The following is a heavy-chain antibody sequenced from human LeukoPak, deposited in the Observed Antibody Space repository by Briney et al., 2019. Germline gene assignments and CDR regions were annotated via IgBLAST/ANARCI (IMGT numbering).Heavy chain of an antibody. V-gene: IGHV3-7*01. CDR1: GFTFSSYW. CDR2: IKQDGSEK. Sequence: GGSLRLSCAASGFTFSSYWMSWVRQAPGKGLEWVANIKQDGSEKYYVDSVKGRFTISRDNAKNSLYLQMNSLRAEDTAVYYCASHPPRGSSWPPGSFDIWGQGTMVTVSS. CDR3: ASHPPRGSSWPPGSFDI. D-gene: IGHD6-13*01. J-gene: IGHJ3*02.